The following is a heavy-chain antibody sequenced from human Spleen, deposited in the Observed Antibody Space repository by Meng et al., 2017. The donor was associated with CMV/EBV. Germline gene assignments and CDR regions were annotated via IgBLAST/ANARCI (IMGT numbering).Heavy chain of an antibody. V-gene: IGHV4-39*07. Sequence: SETLSLTCTVSGGSIRSSSYYWGWIRQPPGKGLEWIGSIYYSGSTYYNPSLKSRVTISVDTSKNQFSLKLRSVTAADTAVYYCAREGGASWFDYWGQGALVTVSS. CDR3: AREGGASWFDY. J-gene: IGHJ4*02. CDR2: IYYSGST. CDR1: GGSIRSSSYY. D-gene: IGHD2-2*01.